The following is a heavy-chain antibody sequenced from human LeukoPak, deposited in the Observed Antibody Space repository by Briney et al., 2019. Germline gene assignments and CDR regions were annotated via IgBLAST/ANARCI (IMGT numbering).Heavy chain of an antibody. CDR1: GNTFSGYY. V-gene: IGHV1-2*02. CDR3: TRGAAAGDSENWFDP. D-gene: IGHD6-13*01. CDR2: INPNSGGT. Sequence: ASVKVSCKASGNTFSGYYIHWLRQAPGQGLEWMGWINPNSGGTNYAQRFQGRVTTTRDTSISTAYMELSRLRSDGTAVYYCTRGAAAGDSENWFDPWGQGTLVTVSS. J-gene: IGHJ5*02.